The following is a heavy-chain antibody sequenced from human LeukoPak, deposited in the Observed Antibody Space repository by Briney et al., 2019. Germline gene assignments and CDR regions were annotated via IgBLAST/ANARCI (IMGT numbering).Heavy chain of an antibody. CDR2: INPSGGST. V-gene: IGHV1-46*01. Sequence: ASVNVSCKASGYTFTSYYMHWVRQAPGQGLEWMGIINPSGGSTSYAQKFQGRVTMTRDTSTSTVYMELSSLRSEDTAVYYCARAWGTNAFDIWGQGTMVTVSS. D-gene: IGHD1-26*01. CDR3: ARAWGTNAFDI. J-gene: IGHJ3*02. CDR1: GYTFTSYY.